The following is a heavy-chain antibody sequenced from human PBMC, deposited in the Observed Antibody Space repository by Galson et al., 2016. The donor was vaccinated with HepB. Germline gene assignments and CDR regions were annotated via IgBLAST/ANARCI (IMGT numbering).Heavy chain of an antibody. CDR2: ISPSSGSI. J-gene: IGHJ3*02. Sequence: SLRLSCAASNFKFSDYSMSWVRQAPGKGPEWVSYISPSSGSIYYADSVKGRFTSSRDNAKKSLDLQMDSLRDDDTAVYYCVRDRRGSGYYFYAFDIWGQGTMVTVSS. CDR1: NFKFSDYS. V-gene: IGHV3-48*02. CDR3: VRDRRGSGYYFYAFDI. D-gene: IGHD3-3*01.